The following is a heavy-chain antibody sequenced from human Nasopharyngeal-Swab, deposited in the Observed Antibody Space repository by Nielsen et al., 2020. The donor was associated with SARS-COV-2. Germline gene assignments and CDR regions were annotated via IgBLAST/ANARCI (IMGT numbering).Heavy chain of an antibody. CDR2: IYYTGST. Sequence: SETLSLTCTVSGDSVSSGSYYWSWIRQPPGKGLEWIGYIYYTGSTNYNPSLRGRVAISVDTSKNQFSLKLSSVTAADTAVYYCARDRKAYYDSSGFDYWGQGTLVTVSS. D-gene: IGHD3-22*01. V-gene: IGHV4-61*01. J-gene: IGHJ4*02. CDR3: ARDRKAYYDSSGFDY. CDR1: GDSVSSGSYY.